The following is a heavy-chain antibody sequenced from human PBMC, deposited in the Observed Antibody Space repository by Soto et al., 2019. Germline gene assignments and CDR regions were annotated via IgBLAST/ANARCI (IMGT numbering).Heavy chain of an antibody. CDR2: IHGSSSTM. CDR1: GFTFGIYS. V-gene: IGHV3-48*02. J-gene: IGHJ5*02. Sequence: EVQLVESGGGLVQRGGSLRLACAASGFTFGIYSMNWVRQAPGKGLEWISYIHGSSSTMHYADSVKGRFIISRDNADNSLYLQMNSLIEADTAVYYCARGDRFRCSGDRCFSDGLFLSWGQGTLVTVSS. CDR3: ARGDRFRCSGDRCFSDGLFLS. D-gene: IGHD2-15*01.